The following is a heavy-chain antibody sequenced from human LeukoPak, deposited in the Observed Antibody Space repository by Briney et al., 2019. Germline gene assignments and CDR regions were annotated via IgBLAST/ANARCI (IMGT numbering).Heavy chain of an antibody. Sequence: PSGRSLRLSCAASGFTFNNYAMHWVRQVPGKGLEWVAVISYDGSNKYYADSVKGRFTISRDNSKNTLYLQMDSLRAEDTAVYYCARRYCSGGRCPNYFDYWGQGTLVTVFS. CDR2: ISYDGSNK. CDR3: ARRYCSGGRCPNYFDY. V-gene: IGHV3-30*04. D-gene: IGHD2-15*01. J-gene: IGHJ4*02. CDR1: GFTFNNYA.